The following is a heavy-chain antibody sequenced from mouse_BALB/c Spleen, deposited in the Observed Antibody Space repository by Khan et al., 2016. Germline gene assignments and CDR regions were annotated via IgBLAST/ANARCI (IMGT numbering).Heavy chain of an antibody. D-gene: IGHD1-2*01. CDR3: ARSVRRVRTDY. V-gene: IGHV1-63*02. J-gene: IGHJ2*01. Sequence: QVQLQQSGAELVRPGTSVKISCKASGYTFTNYWLGWVKQRPGHGLEWIGDIYPGGECINYNEKFKGKATLTADTSSSTAYMQLSSLTAEDSAVYFCARSVRRVRTDYWGQGTTLTVSS. CDR1: GYTFTNYW. CDR2: IYPGGECI.